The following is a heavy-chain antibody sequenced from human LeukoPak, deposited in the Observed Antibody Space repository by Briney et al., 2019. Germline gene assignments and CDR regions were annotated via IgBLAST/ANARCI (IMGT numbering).Heavy chain of an antibody. Sequence: ASVKVSCKASGYTFTSYYMHWVRQAPGQGLEWMGIINPSGGSTSYAQKFQGRVTMTRDMSTSTVYMELSSLRSEDTAVYYCAREGQLGIHFDYWGQGTLVTASS. V-gene: IGHV1-46*01. D-gene: IGHD6-6*01. J-gene: IGHJ4*02. CDR2: INPSGGST. CDR3: AREGQLGIHFDY. CDR1: GYTFTSYY.